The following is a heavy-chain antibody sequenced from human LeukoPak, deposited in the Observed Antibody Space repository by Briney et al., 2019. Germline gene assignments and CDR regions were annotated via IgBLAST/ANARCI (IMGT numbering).Heavy chain of an antibody. CDR2: INYNGRDK. V-gene: IGHV3-30*02. J-gene: IGHJ4*02. CDR1: GFTFSSFG. D-gene: IGHD2/OR15-2a*01. CDR3: AKDSPTYYADS. Sequence: GGSLRLSCAASGFTFSSFGMHWVRQAPGKGLEWVSFINYNGRDKYYADSVKGRFTISRDSSKNTLSLQMNSLRAEDTAVYFCAKDSPTYYADSWGQGNPGHRLL.